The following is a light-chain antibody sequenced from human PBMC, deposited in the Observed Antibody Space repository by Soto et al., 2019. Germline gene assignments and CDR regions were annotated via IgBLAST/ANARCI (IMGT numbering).Light chain of an antibody. CDR1: QSILDRSKNKYY. Sequence: DIVMTQSPDSLAVSLGERATFNCKSSQSILDRSKNKYYLAWYQQKSGQPPKLLIYWASLRESGVADRFTGRGSGTDFTLTISRLQAEDVAVYYCQQYFTSPWTFGQGTKVEI. CDR3: QQYFTSPWT. V-gene: IGKV4-1*01. CDR2: WAS. J-gene: IGKJ1*01.